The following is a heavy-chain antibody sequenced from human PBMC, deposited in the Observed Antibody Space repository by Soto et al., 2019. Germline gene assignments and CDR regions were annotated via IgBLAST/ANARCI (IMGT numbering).Heavy chain of an antibody. CDR3: ARHFWLVPAANYFDY. V-gene: IGHV4-30-2*01. J-gene: IGHJ4*02. CDR2: IYHGGYT. CDR1: GGSISSGGYS. Sequence: SETLSLTCAVSGGSISSGGYSWSWIRQPPGKGLEWIGYIYHGGYTYYNPSLKSRVTISVDRSKNQFSLKLSSVTAADTAVYYCARHFWLVPAANYFDYWGQGTLVTVSS. D-gene: IGHD2-2*01.